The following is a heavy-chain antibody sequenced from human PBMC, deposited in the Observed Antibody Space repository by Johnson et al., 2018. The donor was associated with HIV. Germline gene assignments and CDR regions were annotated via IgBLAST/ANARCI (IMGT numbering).Heavy chain of an antibody. CDR2: INWNSGRT. Sequence: EQLVESGGGVVRPGDSLRLSCVASGFTFDDYGMNWVRLVPGKGLEWVAGINWNSGRTGSADSLKGRFTISRDNPKHSVHLEMNSLRADDTALYYCATDPYNGSRKAFALWGQGTMVTVSS. J-gene: IGHJ3*01. V-gene: IGHV3-20*04. D-gene: IGHD1-26*01. CDR1: GFTFDDYG. CDR3: ATDPYNGSRKAFAL.